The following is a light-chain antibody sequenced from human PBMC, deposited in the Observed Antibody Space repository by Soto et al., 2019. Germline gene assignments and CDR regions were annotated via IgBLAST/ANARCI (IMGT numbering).Light chain of an antibody. J-gene: IGKJ1*01. Sequence: EIVLTQSPGTLSLSPGERATLSCRSSQSVSSSYLAWYQHKPGQAPRLLIYDVSSRATGIPDRFSGSGSGTDFTLTISRLEPEDFAVYYCQQYGSSPTFGQGTKVEIQ. V-gene: IGKV3-20*01. CDR3: QQYGSSPT. CDR1: QSVSSSY. CDR2: DVS.